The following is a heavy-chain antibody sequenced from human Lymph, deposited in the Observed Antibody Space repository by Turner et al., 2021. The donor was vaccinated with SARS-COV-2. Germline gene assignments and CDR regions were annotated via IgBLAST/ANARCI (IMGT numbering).Heavy chain of an antibody. CDR3: ARDSGGSLDL. Sequence: QVQLVESGGGVFQPGRSLRFSCAASGFTFGSYAMHWVRQAQGKGLEWVALISYDGSNKYYADSVKGRFTISRDNSKNTLYLQMNSLRAEDTAIYYCARDSGGSLDLWGRGTLVTVSS. CDR1: GFTFGSYA. CDR2: ISYDGSNK. V-gene: IGHV3-30-3*01. J-gene: IGHJ2*01.